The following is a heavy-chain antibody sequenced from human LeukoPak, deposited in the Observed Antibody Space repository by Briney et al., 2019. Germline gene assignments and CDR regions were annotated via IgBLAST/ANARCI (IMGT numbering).Heavy chain of an antibody. V-gene: IGHV3-53*01. Sequence: QTGGSLRLSCAASGFTFSDYYMSWIRQAPGKGLEWVSVIYVGGNTYYADSVRGRFTISRDNSKNTLYLQMNSLRAEDTAVYYCARGDGYNYWDCWGQGTLVTVSS. D-gene: IGHD5-24*01. CDR3: ARGDGYNYWDC. J-gene: IGHJ4*02. CDR1: GFTFSDYY. CDR2: IYVGGNT.